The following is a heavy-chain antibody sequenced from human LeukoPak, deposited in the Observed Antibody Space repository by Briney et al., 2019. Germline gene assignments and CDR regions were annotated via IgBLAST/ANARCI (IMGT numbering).Heavy chain of an antibody. CDR1: GFTVSINY. V-gene: IGHV3-66*01. CDR2: IYSGGST. CDR3: ARDDYYDSSGYSW. Sequence: SGGSLRLSCAASGFTVSINYMIWVREAPGKGLEGVSVIYSGGSTYYADSMKGRFTISRDNSKNTLYLQMNSLSAEDTAVYYCARDDYYDSSGYSWWGQGTLVTVSS. J-gene: IGHJ4*02. D-gene: IGHD3-22*01.